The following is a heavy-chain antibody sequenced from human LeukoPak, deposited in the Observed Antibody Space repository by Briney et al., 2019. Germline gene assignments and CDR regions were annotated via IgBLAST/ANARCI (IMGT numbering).Heavy chain of an antibody. CDR2: IDPSDSYT. CDR1: GYRFTTYW. V-gene: IGHV5-10-1*01. D-gene: IGHD3-10*01. J-gene: IGHJ4*02. Sequence: GESLKISCKGSGYRFTTYWIGWVRQMPGKGLEWMGRIDPSDSYTNYSPSFQGHVTISADKSISTAYLQWSSLKASDTAMYYCAREISGHYGSGSSLPDYWGQGTLVTVSS. CDR3: AREISGHYGSGSSLPDY.